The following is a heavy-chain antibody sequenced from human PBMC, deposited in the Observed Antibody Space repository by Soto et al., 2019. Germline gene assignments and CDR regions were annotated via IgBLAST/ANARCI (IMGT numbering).Heavy chain of an antibody. J-gene: IGHJ6*02. V-gene: IGHV6-1*01. CDR3: ARLPPGYSSSSYGMDV. Sequence: PLLLRQSQTLSLPCAISGDSVSSNSAAWNWIRQSPSRGLEWLGRTYYRSKWYNDYAVSVKSRITINPDTSKNQFSLQLNSVTPEDTAVYYCARLPPGYSSSSYGMDVWGQGTTVTVSS. D-gene: IGHD6-13*01. CDR1: GDSVSSNSAA. CDR2: TYYRSKWYN.